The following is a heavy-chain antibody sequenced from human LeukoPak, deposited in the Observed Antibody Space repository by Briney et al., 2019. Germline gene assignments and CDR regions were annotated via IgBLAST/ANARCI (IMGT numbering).Heavy chain of an antibody. CDR2: ISGSGGST. V-gene: IGHV3-23*01. D-gene: IGHD2-8*02. CDR3: ANIGSLVVYARAYY. CDR1: GFTFSSYA. J-gene: IGHJ4*02. Sequence: PGGSLRLPCAASGFTFSSYAMSWVRQAPGKGLEWVSAISGSGGSTYYADSVKGRFTISRDNSKNTLYLQMNSLRAEDTAVYYCANIGSLVVYARAYYWGQGTLVTVSS.